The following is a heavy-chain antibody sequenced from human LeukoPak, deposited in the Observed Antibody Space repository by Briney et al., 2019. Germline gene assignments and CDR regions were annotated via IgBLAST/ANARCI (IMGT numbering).Heavy chain of an antibody. CDR1: GFAFSIYW. V-gene: IGHV3-74*03. CDR3: ARDLDGSGNYHWFDP. D-gene: IGHD3-10*01. J-gene: IGHJ5*02. CDR2: INGDGSIT. Sequence: GGSLRLSCAASGFAFSIYWMHWVRQAPGKGLVWISRINGDGSITTYADSVKGRFTISRDNAKNTLYLEMNSLRAEDMAVYYCARDLDGSGNYHWFDPWGQGTLVTVSS.